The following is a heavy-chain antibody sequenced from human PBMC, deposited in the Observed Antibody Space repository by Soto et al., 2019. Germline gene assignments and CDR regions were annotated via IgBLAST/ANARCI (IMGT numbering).Heavy chain of an antibody. CDR3: ARDHGGYECDHYYDGMDV. V-gene: IGHV3-30-3*01. Sequence: PGGSLRLSCAASGFTFSSYAMHWVRQAPGKGLEWVAVISYDGSNKYYADSVKGRFTISRDNSKNTLYLQMNSLRAEDTAVYYCARDHGGYECDHYYDGMDVSSQGTTVTVSS. J-gene: IGHJ6*02. CDR2: ISYDGSNK. D-gene: IGHD5-12*01. CDR1: GFTFSSYA.